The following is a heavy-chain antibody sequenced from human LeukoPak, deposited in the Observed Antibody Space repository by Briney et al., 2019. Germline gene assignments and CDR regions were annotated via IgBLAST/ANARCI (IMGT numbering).Heavy chain of an antibody. D-gene: IGHD2/OR15-2a*01. Sequence: GGSLRLPCAASGLTFSSFWMSWLRQAPGKWLEWVANIKQDGREKYYVGSVKGRFTISRDNAKNSLYLQMNSLRVEDTAVYYCASYLTSIPSGMDVWGEGTTVTVSS. V-gene: IGHV3-7*02. CDR2: IKQDGREK. CDR3: ASYLTSIPSGMDV. CDR1: GLTFSSFW. J-gene: IGHJ6*04.